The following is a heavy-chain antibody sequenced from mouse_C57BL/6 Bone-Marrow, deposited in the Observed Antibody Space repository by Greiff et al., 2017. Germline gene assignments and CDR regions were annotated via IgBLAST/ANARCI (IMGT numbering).Heavy chain of an antibody. Sequence: VQLQQSGPELVKPGASVKISCKASGYSFTGYYMNWVKQSPEKSLEWIGEINPSTGGTTYNQKFKAKATLTVDKSSSTAYMQLKSLTSEDSAVYYGARSRGYYDYDVYFDYWGQGTTLTVSS. J-gene: IGHJ2*01. CDR3: ARSRGYYDYDVYFDY. CDR2: INPSTGGT. V-gene: IGHV1-42*01. CDR1: GYSFTGYY. D-gene: IGHD2-4*01.